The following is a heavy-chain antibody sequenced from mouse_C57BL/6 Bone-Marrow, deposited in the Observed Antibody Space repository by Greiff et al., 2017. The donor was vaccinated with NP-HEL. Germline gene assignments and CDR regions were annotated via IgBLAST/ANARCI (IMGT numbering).Heavy chain of an antibody. Sequence: EVQLQESGPVLVKPGASVKMSCKASGYTFTDYYMNWVKQSHGKSLEWIGVINPYNGGTSYNQKFKGKATLTVDTSSSTAYMELNSLTSEDSAVYYCARGPEDYWGQGTTLTVSS. CDR1: GYTFTDYY. CDR3: ARGPEDY. CDR2: INPYNGGT. J-gene: IGHJ2*01. V-gene: IGHV1-19*01.